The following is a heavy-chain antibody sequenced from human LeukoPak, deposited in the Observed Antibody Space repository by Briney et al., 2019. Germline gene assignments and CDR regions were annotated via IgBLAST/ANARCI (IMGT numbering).Heavy chain of an antibody. CDR2: IYYSGST. D-gene: IGHD2-2*02. J-gene: IGHJ5*02. V-gene: IGHV4-59*11. Sequence: SETLSLTCTVSGGSISSHYWSWIRQPPGQGLEWIGYIYYSGSTNYNPSLKSRVTISVDTSKNQFSLKLSSVTAADTAVYYCARAKGECSSTSCYTGWFDPWGQGTLVTVSS. CDR1: GGSISSHY. CDR3: ARAKGECSSTSCYTGWFDP.